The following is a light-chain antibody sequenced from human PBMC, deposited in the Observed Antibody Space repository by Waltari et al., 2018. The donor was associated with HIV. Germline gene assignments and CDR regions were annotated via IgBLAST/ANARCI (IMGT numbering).Light chain of an antibody. CDR2: AVS. CDR3: SSYTSITLI. CDR1: GSDIGGYNY. V-gene: IGLV2-14*03. Sequence: QSALTQPASVSGSPGQSITISCTGSGSDIGGYNYVSWYQHYPGKAPKLIIYAVSRRPSVVSNRLPGSQSGNTASPTISELRAEDEAHYYYSSYTSITLIFGGGTKLAVL. J-gene: IGLJ2*01.